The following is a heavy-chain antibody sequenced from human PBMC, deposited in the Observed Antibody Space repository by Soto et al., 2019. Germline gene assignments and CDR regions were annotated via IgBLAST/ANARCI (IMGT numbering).Heavy chain of an antibody. CDR2: IIPIFGTA. V-gene: IGHV1-69*13. CDR1: GGTFSSYA. D-gene: IGHD1-26*01. Sequence: VASVKVSCKASGGTFSSYAISWVRQAPGQGLEWMGGIIPIFGTANYAQKFQGRVTITADESTSTAYMELSSVTAADTAVYYCARVLGAPLYYFDCWGQGILVTVSS. J-gene: IGHJ4*02. CDR3: ARVLGAPLYYFDC.